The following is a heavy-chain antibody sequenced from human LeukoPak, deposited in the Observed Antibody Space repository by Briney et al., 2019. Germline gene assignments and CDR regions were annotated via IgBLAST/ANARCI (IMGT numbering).Heavy chain of an antibody. Sequence: SETRSLTCAVYGGSFSGYYWSWIRQPPGKGLEWIGEINHSGSTNYNPSLKSRVTISVDTSKNQFSLKLSSVTAADTAVYYCARARYVKDAFDIWGQGTMVTVSS. D-gene: IGHD3-16*01. CDR2: INHSGST. J-gene: IGHJ3*02. CDR1: GGSFSGYY. V-gene: IGHV4-34*01. CDR3: ARARYVKDAFDI.